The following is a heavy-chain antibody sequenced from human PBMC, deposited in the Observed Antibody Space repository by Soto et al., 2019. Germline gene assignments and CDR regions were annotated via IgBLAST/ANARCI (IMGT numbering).Heavy chain of an antibody. CDR1: GFTFSSYA. J-gene: IGHJ4*02. V-gene: IGHV3-30-3*01. CDR2: RSYDGSRK. Sequence: GGSLRLSCAASGFTFSSYAMHWVRQAPGQGLEWVAVRSYDGSRKYYADSVKGRVTISRDNYKNTLYLQMNSLRAEDTAVYYCAGRRAGDGYKKGVDYWGQGTQVTVSS. CDR3: AGRRAGDGYKKGVDY. D-gene: IGHD5-18*01.